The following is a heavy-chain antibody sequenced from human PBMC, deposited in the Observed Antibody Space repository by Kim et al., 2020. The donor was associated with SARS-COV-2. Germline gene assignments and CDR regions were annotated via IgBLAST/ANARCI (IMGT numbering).Heavy chain of an antibody. D-gene: IGHD3-10*01. J-gene: IGHJ4*02. V-gene: IGHV3-15*01. Sequence: GGSLRLSCAASGFTFSNAWMSWVRQAPGKGLEWVGRIKSKTDGGTTDYAAPVKGRFTISRDDSKNTLYLQMNSLKTEDTAVYYCTTEGVLLWFGRDYWGQGTLVTVSS. CDR2: IKSKTDGGTT. CDR1: GFTFSNAW. CDR3: TTEGVLLWFGRDY.